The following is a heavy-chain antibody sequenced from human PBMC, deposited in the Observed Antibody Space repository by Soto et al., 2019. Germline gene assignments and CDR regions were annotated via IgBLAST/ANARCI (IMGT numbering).Heavy chain of an antibody. D-gene: IGHD2-21*02. CDR2: IFYSGST. Sequence: QVQLQESGPGLVKPSQTLSLTCTVSGASVNSGSYYWSWIRQHPEKGLEWIGYIFYSGSTYYNPSLESRVTISVDTSRNQFSLKLSSGTAADTAVYYCARAPNVVVVTAVPDFDYWGQGTLVTVSS. J-gene: IGHJ4*02. V-gene: IGHV4-31*03. CDR1: GASVNSGSYY. CDR3: ARAPNVVVVTAVPDFDY.